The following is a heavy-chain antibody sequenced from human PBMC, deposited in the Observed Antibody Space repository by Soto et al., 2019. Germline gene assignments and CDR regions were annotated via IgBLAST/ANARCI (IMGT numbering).Heavy chain of an antibody. Sequence: SETLSLTRTVSGGSISSYYWSWIRQPPGKGLEWIGYIYYSGSTNYNPSLKSRVTISVDTSKNQFSLKLSSVTAADTAVYYCARFDDILTGWGQGTLVTVSS. J-gene: IGHJ4*02. V-gene: IGHV4-59*01. CDR1: GGSISSYY. CDR3: ARFDDILTG. D-gene: IGHD3-9*01. CDR2: IYYSGST.